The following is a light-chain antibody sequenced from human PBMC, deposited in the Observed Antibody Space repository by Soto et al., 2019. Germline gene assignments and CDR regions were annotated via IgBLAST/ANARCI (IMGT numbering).Light chain of an antibody. V-gene: IGKV1-5*01. Sequence: IQMTHYPSPLSASVRDRVTITSRASQSINNWLAWYQQKPGKAPKFLIYDASNLESGVPSRFSGSGSGTDFTLTISSLQPEDFATYYCQQLNSYPLTFGQGTRLEIK. CDR2: DAS. J-gene: IGKJ5*01. CDR3: QQLNSYPLT. CDR1: QSINNW.